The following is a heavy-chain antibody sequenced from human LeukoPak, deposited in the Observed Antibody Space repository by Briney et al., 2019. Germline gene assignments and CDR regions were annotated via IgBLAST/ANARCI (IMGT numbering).Heavy chain of an antibody. V-gene: IGHV3-74*01. CDR2: INSDGSST. D-gene: IGHD4-17*01. J-gene: IGHJ4*02. CDR1: GFTFSSYW. Sequence: GGSLRLSCAASGFTFSSYWMHWVRQAPGKGLVWVSRINSDGSSTSYADSVKGRFTISRDNAKNTLYLQMNSLRAEDTAVHYCARDDYGDYQFDYWGQGTLVTVSS. CDR3: ARDDYGDYQFDY.